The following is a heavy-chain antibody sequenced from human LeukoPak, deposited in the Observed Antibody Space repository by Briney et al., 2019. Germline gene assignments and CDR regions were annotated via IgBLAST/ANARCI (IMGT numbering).Heavy chain of an antibody. CDR2: IIPIFGTA. D-gene: IGHD3-16*02. Sequence: GASVKVSCKASGGTFSSYAISWVRQAPGQGLEWMGGIIPIFGTANYAQKFQGRVTITADESTSTAYMELSSLRSEDTAVYYCAKVSDPGYYFDYWGQGTLVTVSS. V-gene: IGHV1-69*13. CDR1: GGTFSSYA. J-gene: IGHJ4*02. CDR3: AKVSDPGYYFDY.